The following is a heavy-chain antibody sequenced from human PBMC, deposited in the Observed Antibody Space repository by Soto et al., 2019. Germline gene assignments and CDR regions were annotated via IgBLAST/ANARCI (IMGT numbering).Heavy chain of an antibody. CDR2: ISYDGSNK. CDR3: ARQVGATRGDY. D-gene: IGHD1-26*01. CDR1: GFTFSSYA. J-gene: IGHJ4*02. V-gene: IGHV3-30-3*01. Sequence: ESGGGVVQPGRSLRLSCAASGFTFSSYAMHWVRQAPGKGLEWVAVISYDGSNKYYADSVKGRFTISRDNSKNTLYLQMNSLRAEDTAVYYCARQVGATRGDYWGQGTLVTVSS.